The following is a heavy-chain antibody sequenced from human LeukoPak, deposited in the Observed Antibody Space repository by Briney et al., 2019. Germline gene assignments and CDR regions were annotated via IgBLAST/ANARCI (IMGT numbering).Heavy chain of an antibody. V-gene: IGHV4-34*01. CDR3: ARDRRSIAAAGTAISGRYYYYGMDV. CDR1: GGSFSGYY. D-gene: IGHD6-13*01. J-gene: IGHJ6*02. Sequence: SETLSLTCAVYGGSFSGYYWSWIRQPPGKGLEWIGEINHSGSTNYNPSLKSRVTISVDTSKNQFSLKLSSVTAADTAVYYCARDRRSIAAAGTAISGRYYYYGMDVWGQGTTVTVSS. CDR2: INHSGST.